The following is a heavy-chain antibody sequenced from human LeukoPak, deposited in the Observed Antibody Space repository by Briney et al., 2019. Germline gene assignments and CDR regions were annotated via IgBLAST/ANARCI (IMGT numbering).Heavy chain of an antibody. CDR1: GFTFDDYG. V-gene: IGHV3-20*04. J-gene: IGHJ4*02. Sequence: GGSLRLSCAASGFTFDDYGMSWVRQAPGKGLEWVSGINWNGGSTGYADSVKGRFTISRDNAKNSLYLQMNSLRAEDTALYYCARPRGVGATPLSDFDYWGQGTLVTVSS. CDR3: ARPRGVGATPLSDFDY. D-gene: IGHD1-26*01. CDR2: INWNGGST.